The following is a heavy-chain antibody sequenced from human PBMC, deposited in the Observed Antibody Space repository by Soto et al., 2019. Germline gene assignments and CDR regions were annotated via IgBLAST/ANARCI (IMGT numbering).Heavy chain of an antibody. D-gene: IGHD1-1*01. Sequence: QVHLVQSGTEVKKPGASVKVSCKVSGHTLTEFSMHRVRQAPGKGLEWMGGFDPEDGEIIYAQKFQGRVTMTEDPSTDSAYMELSSLRSEDTAVYYCAAGGTRWLHSPFDYWGQGTLLTVSS. CDR3: AAGGTRWLHSPFDY. CDR1: GHTLTEFS. V-gene: IGHV1-24*01. CDR2: FDPEDGEI. J-gene: IGHJ4*02.